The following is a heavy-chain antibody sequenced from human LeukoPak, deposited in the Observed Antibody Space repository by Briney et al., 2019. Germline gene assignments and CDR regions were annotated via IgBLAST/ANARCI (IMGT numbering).Heavy chain of an antibody. Sequence: PSETLSLTCTVSGGSISDSYWSWIRQPPGKGLEWIGYIHYSGSTNYNPSLKSRVTMSVDTSKSQLSLRLSSVTAADTAVYYCARLGRSSGWTRGWFDPWGQGTLVTVSS. CDR2: IHYSGST. V-gene: IGHV4-59*01. CDR3: ARLGRSSGWTRGWFDP. J-gene: IGHJ5*02. CDR1: GGSISDSY. D-gene: IGHD6-19*01.